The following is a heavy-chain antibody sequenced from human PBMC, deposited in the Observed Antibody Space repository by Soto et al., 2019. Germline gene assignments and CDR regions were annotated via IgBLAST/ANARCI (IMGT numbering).Heavy chain of an antibody. V-gene: IGHV1-18*01. CDR1: GYTFTSYG. Sequence: GASVKVSCKASGYTFTSYGISWVRQAPGQGLEWMGWISAYNGNTNYAQKLQGRVTMTTDTSTSTAYMELRSLRSDDTAVYYCARDLRVTGTCDWFDPWGQGTLVTVSS. D-gene: IGHD1-7*01. CDR2: ISAYNGNT. CDR3: ARDLRVTGTCDWFDP. J-gene: IGHJ5*02.